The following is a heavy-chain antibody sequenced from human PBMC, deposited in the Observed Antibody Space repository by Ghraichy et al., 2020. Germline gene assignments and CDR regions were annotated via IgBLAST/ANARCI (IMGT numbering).Heavy chain of an antibody. D-gene: IGHD3-10*01. CDR3: AKDIGFGDLLDYYFDS. CDR1: GFTFEDYA. J-gene: IGHJ4*02. Sequence: GGSLRLSCVASGFTFEDYAMHWVRQAPGKGLEWVSSITWNSVTTDYADSVKGRFTISRDNAKNSLFLQMSLLRTEDTAFYYCAKDIGFGDLLDYYFDSWGQGTLVTVSS. V-gene: IGHV3-9*01. CDR2: ITWNSVTT.